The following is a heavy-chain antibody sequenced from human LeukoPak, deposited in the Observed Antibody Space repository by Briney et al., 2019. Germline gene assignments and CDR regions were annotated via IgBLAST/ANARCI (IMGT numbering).Heavy chain of an antibody. CDR1: GFTFSSYW. J-gene: IGHJ4*02. V-gene: IGHV3-7*03. CDR3: AKYSDILTGYYQGLYYFDY. D-gene: IGHD3-9*01. CDR2: INHNGNVN. Sequence: RSGGSLRLSCAASGFTFSSYWMNWARQAPGKGLEWVASINHNGNVNYYVDSVKGRFTISRDNAKNSLYLQMNSLRAEDTAVYYCAKYSDILTGYYQGLYYFDYWGQGTLVTVSS.